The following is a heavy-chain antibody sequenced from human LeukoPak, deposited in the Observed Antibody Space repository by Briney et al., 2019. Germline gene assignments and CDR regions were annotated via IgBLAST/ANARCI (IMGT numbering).Heavy chain of an antibody. CDR1: GFTFSSYW. CDR3: VTMIVVVTNDAFDI. Sequence: GGSLRLSCAASGFTFSSYWMHWVRQAPGKGLVWVSRINSDGSSTSYADSVKGRFTISRDNAKNTLYLQMNSLRAEDTAVYYCVTMIVVVTNDAFDIWGQGTMVTVSS. D-gene: IGHD3-22*01. J-gene: IGHJ3*02. CDR2: INSDGSST. V-gene: IGHV3-74*01.